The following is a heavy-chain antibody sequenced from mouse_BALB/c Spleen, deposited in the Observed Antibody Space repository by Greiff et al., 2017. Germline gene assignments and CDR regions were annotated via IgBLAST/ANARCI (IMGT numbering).Heavy chain of an antibody. D-gene: IGHD1-2*01. CDR1: GYTFTSYV. Sequence: VQLQQSGPELVKPGASVKMSCKASGYTFTSYVMHWVKQKPGQGLEWIGYINPYNDGTKYNAKFKGKATLTSDKSSSTAYMELSSLTSEDSAVYYCARNYYGYSYYFDDWGQGTTLTVSS. J-gene: IGHJ2*01. CDR3: ARNYYGYSYYFDD. V-gene: IGHV1-14*01. CDR2: INPYNDGT.